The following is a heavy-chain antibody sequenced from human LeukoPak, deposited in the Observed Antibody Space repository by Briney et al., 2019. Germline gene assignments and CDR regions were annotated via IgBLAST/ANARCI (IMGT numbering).Heavy chain of an antibody. V-gene: IGHV3-21*04. D-gene: IGHD2-15*01. CDR1: GFTFSSYT. CDR3: AKSPTVVAATGYYYYYMDV. Sequence: GGSLRLSCAASGFTFSSYTMNWVRQAPGKGLEWVASISSRSTYINYADSMKGRSTISRDNAKNTLYLQMNSLRAEDTAVYYCAKSPTVVAATGYYYYYMDVWGKGTTVTVSS. J-gene: IGHJ6*03. CDR2: ISSRSTYI.